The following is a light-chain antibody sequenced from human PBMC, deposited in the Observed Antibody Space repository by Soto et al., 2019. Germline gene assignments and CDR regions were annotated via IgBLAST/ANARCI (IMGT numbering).Light chain of an antibody. Sequence: EIVLTQSPGTLSLSPGERATLSSRASQSVFNTHIGWYQQKPGQAPRRLIFGASFRATGIPDRFSGSGSGTDFTLTISRLEPEDFAVYYCQQYGSSGTFGQGTKVHI. J-gene: IGKJ1*01. CDR2: GAS. V-gene: IGKV3-20*01. CDR1: QSVFNTH. CDR3: QQYGSSGT.